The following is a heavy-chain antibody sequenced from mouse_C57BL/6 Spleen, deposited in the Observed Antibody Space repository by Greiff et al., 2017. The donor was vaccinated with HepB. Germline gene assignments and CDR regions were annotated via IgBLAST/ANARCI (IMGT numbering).Heavy chain of an antibody. J-gene: IGHJ2*01. CDR1: GYAFSSYW. CDR3: ARSGTTVGASNY. Sequence: VQLQQSGAELVKPGASVKISCKASGYAFSSYWMNWVKQRPGQGLEWIGQIYPGDGDTNYNGKFKGKATMTADKSSSTAYMQLSSLTSEDSAVYFCARSGTTVGASNYWGQGTTLTVSS. D-gene: IGHD1-1*01. CDR2: IYPGDGDT. V-gene: IGHV1-80*01.